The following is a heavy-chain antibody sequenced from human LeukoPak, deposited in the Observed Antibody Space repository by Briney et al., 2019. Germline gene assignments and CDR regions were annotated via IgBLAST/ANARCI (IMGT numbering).Heavy chain of an antibody. CDR3: ARDPGGSRSTIAVARADY. Sequence: ASVKVSCKASGYTFTGYYIHWVRQAPGQGLEWMGWINPNSGGTNYAQKFQGRVTMTRDTSISTAYMELSRLRSDDTAVYYCARDPGGSRSTIAVARADYWGQGTLVTVSS. V-gene: IGHV1-2*02. CDR2: INPNSGGT. D-gene: IGHD6-19*01. J-gene: IGHJ4*02. CDR1: GYTFTGYY.